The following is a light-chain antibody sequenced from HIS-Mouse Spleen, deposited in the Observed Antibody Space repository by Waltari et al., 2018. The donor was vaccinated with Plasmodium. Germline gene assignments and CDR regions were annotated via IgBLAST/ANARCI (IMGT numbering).Light chain of an antibody. J-gene: IGKJ4*01. V-gene: IGKV1-13*02. CDR1: QGISSD. CDR2: DVS. CDR3: HQFNSYPLT. Sequence: AIQLTQSPSSLSASVGDRVTITRRARQGISSDLAWYQQKPGKAQKLLIYDVSSLESGVPARFSGSVSETDFTLTISSLHPEDFATYYCHQFNSYPLTFGGGTKVEIK.